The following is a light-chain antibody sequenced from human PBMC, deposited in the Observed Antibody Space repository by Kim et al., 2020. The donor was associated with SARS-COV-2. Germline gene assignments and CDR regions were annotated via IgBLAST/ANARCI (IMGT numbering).Light chain of an antibody. CDR1: SSDVGGYDY. J-gene: IGLJ1*01. Sequence: QSALTQPASVSGSPGRTITISCTGTSSDVGGYDYVSWYQQHPGKAPKLMIYDVSKRPSGVSNRFSGSKSGNTASLTISGLQAEDEADYCCSSYTDTSTYVFGPGTKVTVL. CDR3: SSYTDTSTYV. CDR2: DVS. V-gene: IGLV2-14*03.